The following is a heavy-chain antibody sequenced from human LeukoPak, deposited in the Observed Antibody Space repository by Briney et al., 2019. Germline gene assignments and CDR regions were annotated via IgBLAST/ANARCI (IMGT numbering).Heavy chain of an antibody. CDR3: AKGDTVMAPFDY. Sequence: GGSLRLACAASGFSFSRYSMHWVRQAPGKGLEWISYISGSSSTIYYADSVKGRFTISRDNAKTSLILQMNSLRAKDTAVYYCAKGDTVMAPFDYWGQGTLVIVSS. CDR2: ISGSSSTI. CDR1: GFSFSRYS. D-gene: IGHD5-18*01. J-gene: IGHJ4*02. V-gene: IGHV3-48*01.